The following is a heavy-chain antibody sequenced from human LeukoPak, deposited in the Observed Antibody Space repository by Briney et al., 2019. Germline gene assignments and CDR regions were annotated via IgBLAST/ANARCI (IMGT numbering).Heavy chain of an antibody. CDR1: GYTFTSYD. D-gene: IGHD3-3*01. J-gene: IGHJ5*02. Sequence: ASVKVSCKASGYTFTSYDINWVRQATGQGLEWMGWMNPNSGNTGYAQKFQGRVTMTRNTSISTAYMELSSLRSEDTAVYYCARATSDFWSGYSAGFDPWGQGTLVTVSS. CDR2: MNPNSGNT. V-gene: IGHV1-8*01. CDR3: ARATSDFWSGYSAGFDP.